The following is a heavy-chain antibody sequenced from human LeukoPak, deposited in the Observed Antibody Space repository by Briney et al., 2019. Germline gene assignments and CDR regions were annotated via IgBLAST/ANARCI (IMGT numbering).Heavy chain of an antibody. CDR2: ISSSSDYI. CDR3: TRGDFYYYDTNY. J-gene: IGHJ4*02. Sequence: PGGSLRLSCAASGFTFSSYCLNWVRQAPGKGLDWVSSISSSSDYIYYADSLKGRFTISRDNAKNSLYLQMNSLRVEDTAVYYCTRGDFYYYDTNYWGQGTLVTVSS. CDR1: GFTFSSYC. D-gene: IGHD3-22*01. V-gene: IGHV3-21*01.